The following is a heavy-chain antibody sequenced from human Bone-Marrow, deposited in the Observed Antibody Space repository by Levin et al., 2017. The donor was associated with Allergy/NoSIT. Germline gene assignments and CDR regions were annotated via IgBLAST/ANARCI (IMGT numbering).Heavy chain of an antibody. CDR2: LYSDGRT. CDR3: AGHSGGWYGRGWFDP. Sequence: GGSLILSCVASGFTVSSNYMSWVRQAPGKGLEWVSVLYSDGRTYYADSVKGRFTISRDNPKNTLYLQMNSLRDEDTAVYYCAGHSGGWYGRGWFDPWGQGTLVTVSS. V-gene: IGHV3-66*04. J-gene: IGHJ5*02. D-gene: IGHD6-19*01. CDR1: GFTVSSNY.